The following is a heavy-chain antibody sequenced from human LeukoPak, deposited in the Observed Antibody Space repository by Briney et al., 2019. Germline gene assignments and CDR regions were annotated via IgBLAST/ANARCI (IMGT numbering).Heavy chain of an antibody. CDR3: ARAPQKWASAFYY. CDR2: IEYSGST. D-gene: IGHD2-2*01. CDR1: GGSISRGDYY. V-gene: IGHV4-30-4*01. J-gene: IGHJ4*02. Sequence: PSETLSLTCTVSGGSISRGDYYWGWIRQSPGKGLEWIAYIEYSGSTIYNPSLRSRISISLDTSKNQFSLMLSSMTAADTAVYFCARAPQKWASAFYYWGRGTLVTVSS.